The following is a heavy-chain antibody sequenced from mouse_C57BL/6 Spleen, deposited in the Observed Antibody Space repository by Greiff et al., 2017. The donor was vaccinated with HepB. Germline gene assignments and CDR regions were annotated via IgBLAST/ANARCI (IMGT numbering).Heavy chain of an antibody. Sequence: QVQLQQPGAELVKPGASVKISCKASGYAFSSSWMNWVKQRPGKGLEWIGRIYPGDGDTNYNGKFKGKATLTADKSSSTAYMQLSSLTSEDSAVYFCAREAIYSFAYWGQGTLVTVSA. D-gene: IGHD1-1*01. V-gene: IGHV1-82*01. CDR1: GYAFSSSW. J-gene: IGHJ3*01. CDR3: AREAIYSFAY. CDR2: IYPGDGDT.